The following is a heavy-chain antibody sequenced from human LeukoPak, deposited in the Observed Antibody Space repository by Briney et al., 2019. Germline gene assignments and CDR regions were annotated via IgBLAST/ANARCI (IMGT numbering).Heavy chain of an antibody. D-gene: IGHD3-22*01. V-gene: IGHV3-33*01. CDR3: ARGYYDSSGYIPDAFDI. CDR1: GFTFSSYG. Sequence: GGSLRLSCAAAGFTFSSYGMHWVRQAPGKGLEWVAVIWYDGSNKYYADSVKGRFTISRDNSKNTLYLQMNSLRAEDTAVYYCARGYYDSSGYIPDAFDIWGQGTMVTGSS. CDR2: IWYDGSNK. J-gene: IGHJ3*02.